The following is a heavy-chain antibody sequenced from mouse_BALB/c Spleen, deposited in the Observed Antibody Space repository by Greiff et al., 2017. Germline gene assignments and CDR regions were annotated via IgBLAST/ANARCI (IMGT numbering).Heavy chain of an antibody. CDR1: GFAFSSYD. CDR2: ISSGGGST. D-gene: IGHD2-3*01. Sequence: EVKVVESGGGLVKPGGSLKLSCAASGFAFSSYDMSWVRQTPEKRLEWVAYISSGGGSTYYPDTVKGRFTISRDNAKNTLYLQMSSLKSEDTAMYYCARHSYDGDAMDYWGQGTSVTVSS. J-gene: IGHJ4*01. V-gene: IGHV5-12-1*01. CDR3: ARHSYDGDAMDY.